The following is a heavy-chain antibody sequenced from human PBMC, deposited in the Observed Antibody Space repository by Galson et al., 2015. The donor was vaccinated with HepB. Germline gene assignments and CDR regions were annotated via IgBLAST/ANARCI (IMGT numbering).Heavy chain of an antibody. CDR3: ARDQGIWVGATEAVDAFDI. D-gene: IGHD1-26*01. CDR1: GYTFTSYA. V-gene: IGHV1-3*01. Sequence: SVKVSCKASGYTFTSYAMHWVRQAPGQRLEWMGWINAGNGNTKYSQKFQGRVTITRDTSASTAYMELSSLRSEDTAVYYCARDQGIWVGATEAVDAFDIWGQGTMVTVSS. CDR2: INAGNGNT. J-gene: IGHJ3*02.